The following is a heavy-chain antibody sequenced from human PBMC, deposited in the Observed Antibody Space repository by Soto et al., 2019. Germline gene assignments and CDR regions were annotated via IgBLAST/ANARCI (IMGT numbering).Heavy chain of an antibody. D-gene: IGHD2-2*01. CDR1: GFSFTSSG. CDR2: VSAKSGDT. J-gene: IGHJ5*02. Sequence: ASVKVSCKASGFSFTSSGFNWVRQAPGQGLEWVGWVSAKSGDTKCVENLQGSVTMTRDTTLRTAYLELKTLTSDDTAVYYCAKARGVSSARLITWFDPWGQGTLVTVSS. CDR3: AKARGVSSARLITWFDP. V-gene: IGHV1-18*04.